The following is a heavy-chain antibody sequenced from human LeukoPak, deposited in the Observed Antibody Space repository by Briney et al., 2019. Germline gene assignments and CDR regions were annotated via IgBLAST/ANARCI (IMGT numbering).Heavy chain of an antibody. CDR2: ISGSGGST. CDR1: GFTFSSYA. J-gene: IGHJ4*02. V-gene: IGHV3-23*01. CDR3: AKLSADIVVVPAANY. Sequence: GGSLRLSCAASGFTFSSYAMSWVRQAPGKGLEWVSAISGSGGSTYYADSVKGRFTISRDNSKNTLYLQMNSLRAEDTAVYYCAKLSADIVVVPAANYWGQGTLVTVSS. D-gene: IGHD2-2*01.